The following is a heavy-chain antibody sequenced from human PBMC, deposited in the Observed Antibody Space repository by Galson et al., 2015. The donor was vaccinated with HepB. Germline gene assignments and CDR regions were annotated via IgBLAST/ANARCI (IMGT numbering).Heavy chain of an antibody. CDR3: AKDQRLVPGHYFDY. D-gene: IGHD6-19*01. J-gene: IGHJ4*02. V-gene: IGHV3-23*01. Sequence: FLRLSCAASGFTVSSFAMSWVRQAQGKGLDWVSDISGSGGSTYYADSVKGRFTISRDNSKNTLYLQMNSLKAEDTAVYYCAKDQRLVPGHYFDYWGQGTLVTVSS. CDR1: GFTVSSFA. CDR2: ISGSGGST.